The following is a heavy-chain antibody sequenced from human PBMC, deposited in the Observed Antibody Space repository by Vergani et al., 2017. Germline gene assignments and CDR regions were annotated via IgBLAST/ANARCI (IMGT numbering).Heavy chain of an antibody. CDR3: AKQYFVSGNYLFDY. CDR2: IGVDGDR. D-gene: IGHD3-10*01. Sequence: VESGGGLVQPGGSLRLPCTVSGFTFSSNDFHWVRQTAGKGLEWVSSIGVDGDRYYSDSVKGRFTISRDNSKNMLFLQMNNLRTEDTAIYYCAKQYFVSGNYLFDYWGQGTLVTVSS. CDR1: GFTFSSND. J-gene: IGHJ4*02. V-gene: IGHV3-13*01.